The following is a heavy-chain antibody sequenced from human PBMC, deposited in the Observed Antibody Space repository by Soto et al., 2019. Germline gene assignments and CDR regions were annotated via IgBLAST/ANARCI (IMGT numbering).Heavy chain of an antibody. Sequence: ASVKVSCKACRYTFTGYYMHWVRQAPGQGLEWMGWSNPNSGGTNYAQKFQGRVTMTRDTSISTAYMELSRLRSDDTAVYYCARVYSRGPNRYSSSWYGYYGMDVWGQGTTVTVSS. CDR1: RYTFTGYY. D-gene: IGHD6-13*01. CDR2: SNPNSGGT. V-gene: IGHV1-2*02. J-gene: IGHJ6*02. CDR3: ARVYSRGPNRYSSSWYGYYGMDV.